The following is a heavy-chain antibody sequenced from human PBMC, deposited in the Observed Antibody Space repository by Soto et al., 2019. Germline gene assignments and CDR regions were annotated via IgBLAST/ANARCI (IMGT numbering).Heavy chain of an antibody. D-gene: IGHD2-2*01. Sequence: QVQLQESGPGLVKPSETLSLTCTVSGGSISSYYWSWIRQPPGKGLEWIGYIYYSGSTNYNPSLKCRVTISVDTSKTPVALTLGSLTAADTAGYYCSCCYGSWFDYWGQGTLVTVSS. V-gene: IGHV4-59*08. J-gene: IGHJ4*02. CDR1: GGSISSYY. CDR3: SCCYGSWFDY. CDR2: IYYSGST.